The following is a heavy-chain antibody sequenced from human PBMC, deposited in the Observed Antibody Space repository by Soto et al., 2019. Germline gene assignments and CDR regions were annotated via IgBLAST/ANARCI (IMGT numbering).Heavy chain of an antibody. Sequence: QITLKESGPTLVRPTQTLTLTCTFSGFSLSTNGVGVAWICQPPGKALEWLALIYWDGEKHYSPSLKSRPNITRDTSKNQVVLTMTTMDPVDTATHYCEHRLGERIGNWGQGTLVTVSS. V-gene: IGHV2-5*02. J-gene: IGHJ4*02. CDR1: GFSLSTNGVG. CDR2: IYWDGEK. CDR3: EHRLGERIGN. D-gene: IGHD1-26*01.